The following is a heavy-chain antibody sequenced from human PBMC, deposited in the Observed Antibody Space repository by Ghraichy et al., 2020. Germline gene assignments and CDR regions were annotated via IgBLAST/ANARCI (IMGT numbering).Heavy chain of an antibody. CDR2: IYYSGST. V-gene: IGHV4-31*03. CDR3: ARVSALGYCSSTSCTYFDY. Sequence: SETLSLTCTVSGGSISSGGYYWSWIRQHPGKGLEWIGYIYYSGSTYYNPSLKSRVTISVDTSKNQFSLKLSSVTAADTAVYYCARVSALGYCSSTSCTYFDYWGQGTLVTVSS. D-gene: IGHD2-2*01. CDR1: GGSISSGGYY. J-gene: IGHJ4*02.